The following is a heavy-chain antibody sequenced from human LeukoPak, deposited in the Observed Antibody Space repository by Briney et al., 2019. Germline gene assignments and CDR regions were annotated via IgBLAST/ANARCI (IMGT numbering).Heavy chain of an antibody. CDR1: GYTLTELS. CDR3: ATNTLLRYFDWLLN. D-gene: IGHD3-9*01. V-gene: IGHV1-24*01. CDR2: FDPEDGET. J-gene: IGHJ4*02. Sequence: GASVKVSCKVSGYTLTELSMHWVRQAPGKGLEWMGGFDPEDGETIYAQKFQGRVTMTEDTSTDTAYMELSSLRPEDTAVYYCATNTLLRYFDWLLNWGQGTLVTVSS.